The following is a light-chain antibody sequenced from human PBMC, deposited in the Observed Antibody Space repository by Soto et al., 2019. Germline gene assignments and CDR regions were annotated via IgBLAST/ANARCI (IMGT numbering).Light chain of an antibody. CDR3: QQQGT. Sequence: EIVLTQSPGTLSLSPGERATLSCRASQFLSSSYVVWYQQKPGQAPRHLIYAASRRATRIPDRFSGSGSATEYTLTISRLEPEDFAVYYGQQQGTFGQGTRLEIK. CDR1: QFLSSSY. CDR2: AAS. J-gene: IGKJ2*01. V-gene: IGKV3-20*01.